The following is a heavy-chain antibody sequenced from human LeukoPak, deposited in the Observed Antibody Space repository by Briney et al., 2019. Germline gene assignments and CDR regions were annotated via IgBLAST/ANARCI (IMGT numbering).Heavy chain of an antibody. CDR1: GGSISSYY. V-gene: IGHV4-59*01. CDR3: ARLPHDAFDI. Sequence: PSEILSLTCTVSGGSISSYYWSWIRQPPGKGLGWIGYIYYSGSTNYNPSLKSRVTISVDTSKNQFSLKLSSVTAADTAVYYCARLPHDAFDIWGQGTMVTVSS. J-gene: IGHJ3*02. CDR2: IYYSGST.